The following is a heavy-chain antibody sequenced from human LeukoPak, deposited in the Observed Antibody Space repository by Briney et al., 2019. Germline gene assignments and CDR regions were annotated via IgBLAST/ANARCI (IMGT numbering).Heavy chain of an antibody. CDR2: TNHSGST. Sequence: SETLSLTCAVYGGSFSGYYWSWIRQPPGKGLEWIGETNHSGSTNYNPSLKSRVTISVDTAKNQISLKLSSVTAADTAVYYCARHRLGEDRVPQYYYYYMDVWGKGTTVTISS. V-gene: IGHV4-34*01. D-gene: IGHD3-16*01. J-gene: IGHJ6*03. CDR1: GGSFSGYY. CDR3: ARHRLGEDRVPQYYYYYMDV.